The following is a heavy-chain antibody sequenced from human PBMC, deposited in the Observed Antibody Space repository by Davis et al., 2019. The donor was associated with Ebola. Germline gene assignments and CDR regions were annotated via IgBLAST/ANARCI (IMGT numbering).Heavy chain of an antibody. D-gene: IGHD6-19*01. CDR2: INHSGST. CDR1: GGSFSGYY. J-gene: IGHJ4*02. Sequence: MPSETLSLTCAVYGGSFSGYYWSWIRQPLGKGLEWIGEINHSGSTNYNPSLKSRVTISVDTSKNQFSLKLSSVTAADTAVYYCARREVGGIAVFDYWGQGTLVTVSS. CDR3: ARREVGGIAVFDY. V-gene: IGHV4-34*01.